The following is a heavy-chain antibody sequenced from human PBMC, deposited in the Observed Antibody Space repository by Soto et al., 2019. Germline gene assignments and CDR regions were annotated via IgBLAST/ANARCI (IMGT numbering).Heavy chain of an antibody. CDR3: ARASRSRYDYVWGPLDY. D-gene: IGHD3-16*01. Sequence: PSETLSLTCTVSGGSISSGGYYWSWIRQHPGKGLEWIGYIYYSGSTYYNPSLKSRVTISVDTSKNQFSLKLSSVTAADTAVYYCARASRSRYDYVWGPLDYWGQGTLVTVSS. CDR2: IYYSGST. V-gene: IGHV4-31*03. J-gene: IGHJ4*02. CDR1: GGSISSGGYY.